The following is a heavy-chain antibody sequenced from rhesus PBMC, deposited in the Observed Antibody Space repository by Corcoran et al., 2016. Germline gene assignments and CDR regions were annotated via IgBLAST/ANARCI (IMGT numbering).Heavy chain of an antibody. Sequence: QVQLQESGPGLVTPSETLSLTCAVSGYSISSCYDWGWIRQPPGKGLEYIGYINNSGSTYYTPSLQSRVTISKATSKNQFSLKLSSVTAADTAVYYCARRDFWGQGVLVTVSS. V-gene: IGHV4-99*01. CDR1: GYSISSCYD. CDR3: ARRDF. CDR2: INNSGST. J-gene: IGHJ5-2*01.